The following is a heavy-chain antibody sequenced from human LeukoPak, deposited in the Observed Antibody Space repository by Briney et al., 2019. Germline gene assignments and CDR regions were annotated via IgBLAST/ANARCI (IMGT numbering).Heavy chain of an antibody. Sequence: ASVKVSCKVSGYTLTELSMHWVRQAPGKGLECMGGFDPEDGETIYAQKFQGRVTMTEDTSTDTAYMELSSLRSEDTAVYYCATLDHIAVAGYVDYWGQGTLVTVSS. D-gene: IGHD6-19*01. CDR1: GYTLTELS. J-gene: IGHJ4*02. CDR3: ATLDHIAVAGYVDY. CDR2: FDPEDGET. V-gene: IGHV1-24*01.